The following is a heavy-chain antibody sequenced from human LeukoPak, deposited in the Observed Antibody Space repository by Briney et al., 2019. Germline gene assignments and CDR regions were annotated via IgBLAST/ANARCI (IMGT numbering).Heavy chain of an antibody. J-gene: IGHJ4*02. V-gene: IGHV4-39*01. CDR1: GFTFSSYW. D-gene: IGHD2-8*02. CDR2: IYYSGST. CDR3: ARLVVYAYTFDY. Sequence: GSLRLSCAASGFTFSSYWMSWVRQAPGKGLEWIGSIYYSGSTYYNPSLKSRVTISVDTSKNQFSLKLSSVTAADTAVYYCARLVVYAYTFDYWGQGTLVTVSS.